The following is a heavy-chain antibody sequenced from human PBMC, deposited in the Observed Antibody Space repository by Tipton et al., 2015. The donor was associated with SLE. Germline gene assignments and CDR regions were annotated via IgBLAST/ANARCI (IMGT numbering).Heavy chain of an antibody. CDR2: ISGSGGST. J-gene: IGHJ4*02. CDR3: AKDDCSSTSCYRKYGADFDY. V-gene: IGHV3-23*01. D-gene: IGHD2-2*01. Sequence: SLRLSCAASGFTFSSYAMSWVRQAPGKGLEWVSAISGSGGSTYYADSVKGRFTISRDNSKNTLYLQMNSLRAEDTAVYYCAKDDCSSTSCYRKYGADFDYWGQGTLVTVSS. CDR1: GFTFSSYA.